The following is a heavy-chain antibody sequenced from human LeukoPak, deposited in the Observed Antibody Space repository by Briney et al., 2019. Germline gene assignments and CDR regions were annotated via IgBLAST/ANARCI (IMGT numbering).Heavy chain of an antibody. CDR1: GFTVSSNY. CDR2: IYSGGST. CDR3: AKGLLFTIIVVVNADAFDI. V-gene: IGHV3-53*01. Sequence: GGSLRLSCAASGFTVSSNYMSWVCQAPGKGLEWVSVIYSGGSTYYADSVKGRFTISRDNSKNTLYLQMNSLRAEDTAVYYCAKGLLFTIIVVVNADAFDIWGQGTMVTVSS. J-gene: IGHJ3*02. D-gene: IGHD3-22*01.